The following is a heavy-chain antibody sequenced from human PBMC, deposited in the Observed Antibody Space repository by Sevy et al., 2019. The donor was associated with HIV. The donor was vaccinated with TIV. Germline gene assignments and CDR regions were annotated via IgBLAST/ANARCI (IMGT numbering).Heavy chain of an antibody. J-gene: IGHJ6*02. CDR3: ARGLVNWDGMDV. D-gene: IGHD7-27*01. Sequence: GGSLRLSCAASGFTFSNYNMNWVRQAPGKGLEWVSFISFMSNYIYYGDSVKGRFTISRDNAKNSGYLQMNSLRAEDTAVYYCARGLVNWDGMDVWGQGTTVTVSS. V-gene: IGHV3-21*01. CDR2: ISFMSNYI. CDR1: GFTFSNYN.